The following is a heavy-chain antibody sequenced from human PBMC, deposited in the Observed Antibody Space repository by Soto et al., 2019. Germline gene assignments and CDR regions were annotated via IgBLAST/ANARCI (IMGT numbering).Heavy chain of an antibody. CDR3: AKRGYYDFWSGYQYYFDY. CDR1: GFTLSSYA. Sequence: GGSLRLCRAASGFTLSSYAKKWVRQASGKGLEWVSAISGSGGSTYYADSVKGRFTISRDNSKNTLYLQMNSLRAEDTAVYYCAKRGYYDFWSGYQYYFDYWGQGTLVTVSS. V-gene: IGHV3-23*01. J-gene: IGHJ4*02. D-gene: IGHD3-3*01. CDR2: ISGSGGST.